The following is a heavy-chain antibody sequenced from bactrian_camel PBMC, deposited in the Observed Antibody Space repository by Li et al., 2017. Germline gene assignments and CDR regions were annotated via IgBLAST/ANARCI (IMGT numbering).Heavy chain of an antibody. V-gene: IGHV3S1*01. CDR3: AKDTSSGSWYGRPFGY. Sequence: VQLVESGGGTAQTGGSLRLSCVASGDTKNYCMAWFRQAPGEEREGVAVLDNVGSTNYADSVKGRFTVSRDNAKNTLYLQLNSLKTEDTAMYYCAKDTSSGSWYGRPFGYWGQGTQVTVS. D-gene: IGHD6*01. CDR2: LDNVGST. CDR1: GDTKNYC. J-gene: IGHJ6*01.